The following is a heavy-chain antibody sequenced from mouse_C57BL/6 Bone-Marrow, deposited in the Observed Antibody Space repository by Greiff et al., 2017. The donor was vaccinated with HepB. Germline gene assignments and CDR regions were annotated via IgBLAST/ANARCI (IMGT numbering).Heavy chain of an antibody. CDR1: GFTFSDYY. J-gene: IGHJ4*01. CDR3: ARLTRSYYYAMDY. Sequence: EVQRVESGGGLVQPGGSLKLSCAASGFTFSDYYMYWVRQTPEKRLEWVAYISNGGGSTYYPDTVKGRFTISRDNAKNTLYLQMSRLKSEDTAMYYCARLTRSYYYAMDYWGQGTSVTVSS. V-gene: IGHV5-12*01. CDR2: ISNGGGST.